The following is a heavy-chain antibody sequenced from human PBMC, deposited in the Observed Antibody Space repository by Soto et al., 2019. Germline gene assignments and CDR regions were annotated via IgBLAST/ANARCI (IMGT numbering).Heavy chain of an antibody. J-gene: IGHJ3*02. CDR1: GYTFTSYD. CDR3: ARSSNSRLRNRAFDI. D-gene: IGHD3-16*01. V-gene: IGHV1-8*01. CDR2: MNPNSGNT. Sequence: ASVKVSCKASGYTFTSYDINWVQQATGQGLEWMGWMNPNSGNTGYAQKFQGRVTMTRNTSISTAYMELSSLRSEDTAVYYCARSSNSRLRNRAFDIWGQGTMVTVSS.